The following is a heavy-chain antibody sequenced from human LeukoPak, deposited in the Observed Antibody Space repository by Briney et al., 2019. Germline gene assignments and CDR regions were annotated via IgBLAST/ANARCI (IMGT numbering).Heavy chain of an antibody. CDR3: ARDRKQWLRGPFDP. V-gene: IGHV4-4*02. CDR1: GGSISSSNW. D-gene: IGHD6-19*01. CDR2: IYHSGST. Sequence: SGTLSLTCAISGGSISSSNWWSWVRQPPGKGLEWIGEIYHSGSTNYSPSLKSRVTISMDGSKNQFSLKLSSVTAADTAVYYCARDRKQWLRGPFDPWGQGTLVTVSS. J-gene: IGHJ5*02.